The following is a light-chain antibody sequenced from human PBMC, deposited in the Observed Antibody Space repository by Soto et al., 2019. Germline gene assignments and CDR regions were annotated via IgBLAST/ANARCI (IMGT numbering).Light chain of an antibody. V-gene: IGKV1-5*03. CDR1: QSISTW. J-gene: IGKJ4*01. CDR2: KAS. Sequence: DIQMTQSPSTLSASVGDRVTITCRASQSISTWLAWFQQKPGKAPNLLIYKASSLESGVPSRFSGSGSGTEFTLTISTLQPDDFATYYCQQYNRSPLTFGGGTKVEIK. CDR3: QQYNRSPLT.